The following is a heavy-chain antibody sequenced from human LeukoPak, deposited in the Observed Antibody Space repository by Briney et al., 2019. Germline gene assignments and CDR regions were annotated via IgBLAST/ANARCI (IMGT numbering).Heavy chain of an antibody. Sequence: ASVKVSCKASGYTFTSYGISWVRQAPGQGLEWMGWISAYNGNTNYAQKLQGRVTMTTDTSTSTAYMELRSLRSNDTAVYYCAAQIAVAGRVDYWGQGTLVTVSS. D-gene: IGHD6-19*01. CDR3: AAQIAVAGRVDY. V-gene: IGHV1-18*01. J-gene: IGHJ4*02. CDR2: ISAYNGNT. CDR1: GYTFTSYG.